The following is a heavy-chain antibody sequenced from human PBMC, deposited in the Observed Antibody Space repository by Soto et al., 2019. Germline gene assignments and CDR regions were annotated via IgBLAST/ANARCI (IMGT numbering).Heavy chain of an antibody. J-gene: IGHJ4*02. D-gene: IGHD2-15*01. CDR2: ISAYNGNT. V-gene: IGHV1-18*01. CDR3: ARDAGLGYCSGCSCYPDY. Sequence: QVQLVQSGAEVKKPGASVKVSCKASGYTFTSYGISWVRQAPGQGLEWMGWISAYNGNTNYAQKIQDRVTMTTDTSASTAYMELRSLRSDDTAVYYCARDAGLGYCSGCSCYPDYWGQGNLVTVFS. CDR1: GYTFTSYG.